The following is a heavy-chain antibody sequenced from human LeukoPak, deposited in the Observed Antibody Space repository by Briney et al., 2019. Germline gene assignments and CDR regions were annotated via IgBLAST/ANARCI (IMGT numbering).Heavy chain of an antibody. Sequence: PGGSLRLSCAASGFTFSEHEMNWVRQAPGKGPEWVAYIAPGSTIIYYADSVKGRFTISRDNAKNSLYLQMNSLRAEDTAVYYCARAPRGRSDAFDIWDQGTMVTVSS. CDR2: IAPGSTII. CDR3: ARAPRGRSDAFDI. CDR1: GFTFSEHE. D-gene: IGHD3-16*01. J-gene: IGHJ3*02. V-gene: IGHV3-48*03.